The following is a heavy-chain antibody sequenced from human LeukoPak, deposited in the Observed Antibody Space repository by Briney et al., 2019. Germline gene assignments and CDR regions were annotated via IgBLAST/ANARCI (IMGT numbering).Heavy chain of an antibody. Sequence: GGSLRLSCAASGFTFSNYYMGWIRQSPGKGLEWVSNIFTGGSPIYYADSVKGRFTISRDNAKNSLYLHMNSLRGEDTAVYYCARVRGGGANYMDVWGKGTTVTVSS. CDR1: GFTFSNYY. J-gene: IGHJ6*03. D-gene: IGHD3-10*01. CDR3: ARVRGGGANYMDV. V-gene: IGHV3-11*01. CDR2: IFTGGSPI.